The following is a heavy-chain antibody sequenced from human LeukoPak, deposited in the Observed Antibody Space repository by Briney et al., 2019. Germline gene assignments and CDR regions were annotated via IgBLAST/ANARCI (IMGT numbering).Heavy chain of an antibody. D-gene: IGHD1-26*01. Sequence: ASVKVSCKASGYTFTDYYMHWVRQAPGQGLEWMGWINPHSGGTDHAQKFQGRVTMTRDTSISTAYMELSRLRSDDTAVYYCASPIVGSTQLDYWGQGTLVTVSS. CDR2: INPHSGGT. J-gene: IGHJ4*02. CDR3: ASPIVGSTQLDY. V-gene: IGHV1-2*02. CDR1: GYTFTDYY.